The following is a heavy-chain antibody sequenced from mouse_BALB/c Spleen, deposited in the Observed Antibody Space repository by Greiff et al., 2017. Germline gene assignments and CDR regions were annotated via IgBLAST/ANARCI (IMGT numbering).Heavy chain of an antibody. V-gene: IGHV5-6-3*01. CDR2: INSNGGST. D-gene: IGHD2-4*01. CDR1: GFTFSSYG. J-gene: IGHJ2*01. CDR3: ARDMITYFDY. Sequence: EVMLVESGGGLVQPGGSLKLSCAASGFTFSSYGMSWVRQTPDKRLELVATINSNGGSTYYPDSVKGRFTISRDNAKNTLYLQMSSLKSEDTAMYYCARDMITYFDYWGQGTTLTVSS.